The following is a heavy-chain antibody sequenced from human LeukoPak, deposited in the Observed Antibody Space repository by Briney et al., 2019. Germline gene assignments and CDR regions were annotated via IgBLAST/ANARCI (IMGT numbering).Heavy chain of an antibody. CDR1: GFNFANHA. J-gene: IGHJ4*02. V-gene: IGHV3-23*01. CDR3: VREDTPATANY. CDR2: ISGGGDIT. Sequence: GGALRLSCAASGFNFANHAMSWVRQTPGKGREWVSAISGGGDITYYADSVRGRFTISRDNSKDTLFLQMHSLRPGDTAVYYCVREDTPATANYWGQGTLVTISS. D-gene: IGHD2-21*02.